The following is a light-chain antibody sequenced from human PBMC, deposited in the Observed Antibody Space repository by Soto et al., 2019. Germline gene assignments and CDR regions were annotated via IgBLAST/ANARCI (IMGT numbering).Light chain of an antibody. CDR3: QQRDSLPIT. J-gene: IGKJ5*01. Sequence: EIVMTQSPSTLSMSTGETATLSCRASQSVRSNLAWYHQKPGQAPRLLIYGASARASGIPARFSGSGSGTDFTLTINSLEPDDFAVYYCQQRDSLPITFGQGTRLEIK. CDR2: GAS. CDR1: QSVRSN. V-gene: IGKV3-11*01.